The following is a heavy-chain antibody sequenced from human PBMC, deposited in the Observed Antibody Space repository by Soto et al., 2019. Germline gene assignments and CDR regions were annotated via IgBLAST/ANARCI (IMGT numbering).Heavy chain of an antibody. CDR3: ARDEYSSSSYFDY. J-gene: IGHJ4*02. D-gene: IGHD6-6*01. CDR1: GFTFSSYA. CDR2: ITGRGDST. V-gene: IGHV3-23*01. Sequence: GGSLRLSCAASGFTFSSYAMSWVRQAPGKGLEWVSAITGRGDSTYYADSVKGRFTISRDNSKSTLYLQMNSLRAEDTAVYYCARDEYSSSSYFDYWGQGTLVTVSS.